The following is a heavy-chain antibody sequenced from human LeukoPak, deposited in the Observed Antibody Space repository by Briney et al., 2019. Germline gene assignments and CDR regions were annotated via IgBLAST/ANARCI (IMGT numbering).Heavy chain of an antibody. V-gene: IGHV1-69*04. CDR2: IIPILGIA. J-gene: IGHJ6*02. D-gene: IGHD3-10*01. CDR1: GFTFSSYA. Sequence: GGSLRLSCAASGFTFSSYAISWVRQAPGQGLEWMGRIIPILGIANYAQKFQGRVTITADKSTSTAYMELSSLRSEDTAVYYCCLVRGVYYYYGMDVWGQGTTVTVSS. CDR3: CLVRGVYYYYGMDV.